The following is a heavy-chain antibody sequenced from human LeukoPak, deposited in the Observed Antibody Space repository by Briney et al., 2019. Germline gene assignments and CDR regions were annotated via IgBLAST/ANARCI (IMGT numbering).Heavy chain of an antibody. CDR2: IIPIFGNA. D-gene: IGHD3-22*01. CDR3: ARDRREGSSGYDY. Sequence: ASVNVSFKASVGTFSSYAIRWVRPAPGQGLEWMGGIIPIFGNANYAQKFQGRVTITADESTSTAYMELSSLRSEDTAVYYCARDRREGSSGYDYWGQGTLVIVSS. V-gene: IGHV1-69*01. CDR1: VGTFSSYA. J-gene: IGHJ4*02.